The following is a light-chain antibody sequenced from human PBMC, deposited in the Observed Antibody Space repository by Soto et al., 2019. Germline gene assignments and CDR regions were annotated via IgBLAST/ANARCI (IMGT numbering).Light chain of an antibody. V-gene: IGKV3-11*01. CDR2: DAS. CDR1: RSVVA. CDR3: QQRNHWPPIT. J-gene: IGKJ5*01. Sequence: EIVLTQSPATLSLSPGERATPSFRASRSVVANLPGYQKKPGKPPRLLIYDASNRATGIPARFNGSGSGTDFILTISNLEPEDFAVYYCQQRNHWPPITFGQGTRLEIK.